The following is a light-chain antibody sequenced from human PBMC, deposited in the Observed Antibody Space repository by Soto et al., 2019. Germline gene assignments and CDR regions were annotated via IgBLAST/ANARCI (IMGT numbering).Light chain of an antibody. J-gene: IGKJ4*01. CDR1: QTVNRNY. Sequence: EILLTQSPGTLSLSPGEISTLSCRSSQTVNRNYLGWYQQKPGQAPRFLIHSASDRATGTPDRFSGSGSGTDFTLTISRLEPEDFAVYYCQQYADSPLTFGGGTKVDIK. CDR2: SAS. V-gene: IGKV3-20*01. CDR3: QQYADSPLT.